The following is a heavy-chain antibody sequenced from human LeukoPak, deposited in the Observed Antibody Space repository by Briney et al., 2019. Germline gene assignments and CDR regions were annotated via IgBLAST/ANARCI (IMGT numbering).Heavy chain of an antibody. CDR1: GGSFSGYY. D-gene: IGHD3-22*01. CDR3: ARGYYDSSGYYFSVLGLFDY. J-gene: IGHJ4*02. V-gene: IGHV4-34*01. CDR2: INHSGST. Sequence: NTSETLSLTCAVYGGSFSGYYWRWIRQPPGKGLEWIGEINHSGSTNYSPFLKSRVTISVDPSKNQFSLKLSSVTAADTAVYYCARGYYDSSGYYFSVLGLFDYWGQGTLVTVSS.